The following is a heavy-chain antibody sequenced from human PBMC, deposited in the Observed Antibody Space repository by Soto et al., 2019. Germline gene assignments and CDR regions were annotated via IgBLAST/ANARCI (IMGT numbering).Heavy chain of an antibody. CDR1: GFTFSSYA. CDR2: ISGSGGST. D-gene: IGHD3-16*01. J-gene: IGHJ4*02. V-gene: IGHV3-23*01. CDR3: AKDFETGLGESPAPLDY. Sequence: GGSLRLSCAASGFTFSSYAMSWVRQAPGKGLEWVSAISGSGGSTYYADSVKGRFTISRDNSKNTLYLQMNSLRAEDTAVYYCAKDFETGLGESPAPLDYWGQGTLVTVSS.